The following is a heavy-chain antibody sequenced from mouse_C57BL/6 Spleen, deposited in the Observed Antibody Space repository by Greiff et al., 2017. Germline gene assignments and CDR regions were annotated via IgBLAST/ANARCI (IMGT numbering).Heavy chain of an antibody. J-gene: IGHJ1*03. CDR1: GYTFTDYE. Sequence: QVQLQQSGAELVRPGASVTLSCKASGYTFTDYEMHWVKQTPVHGLEWIGAIDPETGGTAYNQKFKGKAILTADKSSSTAFMELRSLTSEDSAVYYCTGGATVVATGYFDVWGTGTTVTVSS. D-gene: IGHD1-1*01. CDR3: TGGATVVATGYFDV. CDR2: IDPETGGT. V-gene: IGHV1-15*01.